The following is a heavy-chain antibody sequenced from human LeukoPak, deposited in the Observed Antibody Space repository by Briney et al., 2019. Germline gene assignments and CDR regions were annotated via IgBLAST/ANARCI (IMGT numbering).Heavy chain of an antibody. D-gene: IGHD3-22*01. J-gene: IGHJ4*02. CDR3: ARVGVEYYYDSSGLDY. CDR1: GFTFSTHG. Sequence: PGRSLRLSCAASGFTFSTHGMHWVRQAPGKGLEWVAVIWYDGSNKYYADSVKGRFTISRDNSKNTLYLQMNSLRAEDTAVYYCARVGVEYYYDSSGLDYWGQGTLVTVSS. V-gene: IGHV3-33*01. CDR2: IWYDGSNK.